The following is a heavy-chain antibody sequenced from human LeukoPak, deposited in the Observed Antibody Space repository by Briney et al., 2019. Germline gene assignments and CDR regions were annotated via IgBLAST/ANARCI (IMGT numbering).Heavy chain of an antibody. V-gene: IGHV3-30*18. Sequence: PGGSLTLSCVATAPSTLSFSIYSMNRVRQAPGKGLEWVAVISYDGSNKYYAESVKGRFNISRDNSKNTLYLQMNSLRAEDKCVYYCAKDRHFVVVPGGIRQGLDYWGQGTLVTVSS. CDR1: APSTLSFSIYS. CDR3: AKDRHFVVVPGGIRQGLDY. J-gene: IGHJ4*02. CDR2: ISYDGSNK. D-gene: IGHD2-2*01.